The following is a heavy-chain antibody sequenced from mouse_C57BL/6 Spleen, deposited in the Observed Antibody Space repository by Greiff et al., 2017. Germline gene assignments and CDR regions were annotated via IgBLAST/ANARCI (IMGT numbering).Heavy chain of an antibody. Sequence: QVQLQQPGTELVKPGASVKLSCKASGYTFTSYWMHWVKQRPGQGLEWIGNINPSNGGTNYNEKFMSKATLTVDKSSSTAYMPLSSLTSGGCAVYYCSRGNWLVITTVVAEYYAMDNWGQGTSVTVSS. J-gene: IGHJ4*01. CDR2: INPSNGGT. CDR3: SRGNWLVITTVVAEYYAMDN. V-gene: IGHV1-53*01. D-gene: IGHD1-1*01. CDR1: GYTFTSYW.